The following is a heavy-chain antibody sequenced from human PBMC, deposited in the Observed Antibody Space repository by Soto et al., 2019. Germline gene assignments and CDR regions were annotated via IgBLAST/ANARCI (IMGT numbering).Heavy chain of an antibody. V-gene: IGHV3-33*01. CDR1: GFTFSSSG. J-gene: IGHJ4*02. CDR3: ARGNWKYGYFDY. D-gene: IGHD1-7*01. Sequence: QVQLVESGGGVVQPGRSLRLSCVASGFTFSSSGMHWVRQAPGKGLQWVAVIWDDGGNKYNVDSVKGRFTSSRDNSKNTMYLQMNSLRAEDTAVYYCARGNWKYGYFDYWGQGTLVTVSS. CDR2: IWDDGGNK.